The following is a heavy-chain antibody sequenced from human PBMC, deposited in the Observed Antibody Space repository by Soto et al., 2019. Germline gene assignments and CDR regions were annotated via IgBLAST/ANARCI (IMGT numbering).Heavy chain of an antibody. D-gene: IGHD6-6*01. J-gene: IGHJ4*02. V-gene: IGHV4-59*01. Sequence: ASETLSLTCSVSGGSISGSYWSWIRQSPGKGLEWLGYVYYTGSTNYSPSLRSRVTISVDTSKNQFSLRLSSVTAADTAVYYCARDTIHSSSATPSFDYWAQGNVLPVS. CDR3: ARDTIHSSSATPSFDY. CDR1: GGSISGSY. CDR2: VYYTGST.